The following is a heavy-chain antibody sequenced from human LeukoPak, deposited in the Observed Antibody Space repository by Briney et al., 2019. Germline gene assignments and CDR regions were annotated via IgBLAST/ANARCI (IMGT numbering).Heavy chain of an antibody. Sequence: GGSLRLSCSASIFSFSSYAMHWVRQSPGKGLQWVAFIWYDGSKKYYGDSVKGRFTISRDNSKNTLYLQMNSLRPEDTAVYYCAKAVRGGPTSFDSWGQGTLVVVSS. D-gene: IGHD1-26*01. CDR2: IWYDGSKK. CDR1: IFSFSSYA. V-gene: IGHV3-30*02. J-gene: IGHJ4*02. CDR3: AKAVRGGPTSFDS.